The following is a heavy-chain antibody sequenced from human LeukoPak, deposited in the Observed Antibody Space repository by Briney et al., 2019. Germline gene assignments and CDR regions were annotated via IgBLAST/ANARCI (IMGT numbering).Heavy chain of an antibody. CDR1: SLTCTDY. D-gene: IGHD3-22*01. Sequence: SLTCTDYWVWIRQTPGKGLEWIASVSHRGSTYYNPSLKSRVSISIDTSKNQFSLKVDSVTAADTAVYFCARGGSSTMIAGTDWGQGTLLTVSS. CDR3: ARGGSSTMIAGTD. CDR2: VSHRGST. J-gene: IGHJ4*02. V-gene: IGHV4-38-2*02.